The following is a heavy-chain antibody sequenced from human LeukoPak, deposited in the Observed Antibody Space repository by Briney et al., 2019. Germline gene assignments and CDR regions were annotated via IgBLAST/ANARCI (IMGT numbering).Heavy chain of an antibody. J-gene: IGHJ4*02. Sequence: PGGSLRLSCAASGFTFTSCGMTWVRQAPGKGLEWVSAISGSGGSTYYADSVKGRFTVSRDNSKNTLYLQMNSLRAEDTAVYYCAKDYGFLPPYYFDYWGQGTLVTVSS. D-gene: IGHD4-17*01. CDR2: ISGSGGST. CDR3: AKDYGFLPPYYFDY. CDR1: GFTFTSCG. V-gene: IGHV3-23*01.